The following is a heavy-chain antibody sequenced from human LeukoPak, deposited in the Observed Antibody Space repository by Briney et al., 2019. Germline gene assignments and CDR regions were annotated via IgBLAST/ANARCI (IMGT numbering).Heavy chain of an antibody. CDR2: IKSKTDGGTT. CDR3: TTESTIFGVVISPADY. Sequence: PGGSLRLSCAASGFTFSNAWMSWVRQAPGKGLEWVGSIKSKTDGGTTDYAAPVKGRFTISRDDSKNTLYLQMNSLKTEDTAVYYCTTESTIFGVVISPADYWGQGTLVTVSS. D-gene: IGHD3-3*01. CDR1: GFTFSNAW. J-gene: IGHJ4*02. V-gene: IGHV3-15*01.